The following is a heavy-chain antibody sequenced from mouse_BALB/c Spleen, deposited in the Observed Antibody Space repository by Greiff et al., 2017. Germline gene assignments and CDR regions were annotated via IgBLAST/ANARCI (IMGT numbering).Heavy chain of an antibody. Sequence: QVQLKESGPGLVAPSQSLSITCTVSGFSLTSYGVHWVRQPPGKGLEWLGVIWAGGSTNYNSALMSRLSISKDNSKSQVFLKMNSLQTDDTAMYYCARDRGRYYAMDYWGQGTSVTVSS. D-gene: IGHD3-3*01. J-gene: IGHJ4*01. CDR1: GFSLTSYG. V-gene: IGHV2-9*02. CDR2: IWAGGST. CDR3: ARDRGRYYAMDY.